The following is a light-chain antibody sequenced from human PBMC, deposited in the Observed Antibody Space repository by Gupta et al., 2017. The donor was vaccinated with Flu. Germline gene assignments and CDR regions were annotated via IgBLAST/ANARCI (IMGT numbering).Light chain of an antibody. Sequence: AIQMTQSPSSVSASVGDRVTITCRASQGIGNDLGWYQQKPGKAPKSLIYDASSLQTWVPSRFSGNGSGTDFTLTISRLQPEDFAIYYCLQDHNFPRTFGQGTKVESK. CDR1: QGIGND. J-gene: IGKJ1*01. CDR2: DAS. V-gene: IGKV1-6*01. CDR3: LQDHNFPRT.